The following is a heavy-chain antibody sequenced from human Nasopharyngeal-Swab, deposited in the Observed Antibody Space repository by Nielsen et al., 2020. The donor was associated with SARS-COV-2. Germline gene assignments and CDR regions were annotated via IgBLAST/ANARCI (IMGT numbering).Heavy chain of an antibody. V-gene: IGHV3-48*04. CDR3: ARDRATPSPGYYYYGMDV. J-gene: IGHJ6*02. CDR2: ISSSSSTI. CDR1: GFTFSSYS. Sequence: GESLKISCAASGFTFSSYSMNWVRQAPGKGLEWVSYISSSSSTIYYADSVKGRFTISRGNAKNSLYLQMNSLRAEDTAVYYCARDRATPSPGYYYYGMDVWGQGTTVTVSS.